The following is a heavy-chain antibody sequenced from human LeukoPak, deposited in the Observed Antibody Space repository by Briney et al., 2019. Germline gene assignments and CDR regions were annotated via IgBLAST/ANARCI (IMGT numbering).Heavy chain of an antibody. CDR2: ISSSSSYI. V-gene: IGHV3-21*04. J-gene: IGHJ4*02. Sequence: PGGSLRLSCAASGFTFSSYSMNWVRQAPGKGLEWVSSISSSSSYIYYADSVKGRFTISRDNSKNTLYLQMNSLRAEDTAVYYCAKMGDEGGYDYWGQGTLVTVSS. D-gene: IGHD3-16*01. CDR3: AKMGDEGGYDY. CDR1: GFTFSSYS.